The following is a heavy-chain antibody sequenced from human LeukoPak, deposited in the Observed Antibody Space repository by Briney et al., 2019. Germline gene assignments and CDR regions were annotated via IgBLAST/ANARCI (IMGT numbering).Heavy chain of an antibody. V-gene: IGHV3-21*01. CDR1: GFTFSSYS. D-gene: IGHD3-22*01. J-gene: IGHJ4*02. CDR2: ISSSSSYI. Sequence: PGGSLRLSCAASGFTFSSYSMNWVRQAPGKGLEWVSSISSSSSYIYYADSVKGRFTISRDNAKNSLYLQMNSLRAEDTAVYYCAREGVWYYDSSGVDYWGQGTLVTVSS. CDR3: AREGVWYYDSSGVDY.